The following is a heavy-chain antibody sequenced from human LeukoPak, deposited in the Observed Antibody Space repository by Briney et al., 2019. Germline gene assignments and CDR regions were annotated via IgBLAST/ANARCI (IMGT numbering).Heavy chain of an antibody. V-gene: IGHV1-2*02. D-gene: IGHD3-9*01. CDR3: ARDRSNYDILTGYYFDY. J-gene: IGHJ4*02. CDR2: INPNSGGT. CDR1: GYTFTGYY. Sequence: EASVKVSCKASGYTFTGYYMHWVRQASGQGLEWMGWINPNSGGTNYAQKFQGRVTMTRDTSISTAYMELSRLRSDDTAVYYCARDRSNYDILTGYYFDYWGQGTLVTVSP.